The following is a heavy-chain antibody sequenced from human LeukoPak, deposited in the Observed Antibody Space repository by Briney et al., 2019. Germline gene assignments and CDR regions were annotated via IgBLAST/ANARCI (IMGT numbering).Heavy chain of an antibody. CDR1: GGSISSYY. J-gene: IGHJ6*02. Sequence: SETLSLTCTVSGGSISSYYWSWIRQPPGKGLGWIGYIYYSGSTNYNPSLKSRVTISVDTSKNQFSLKLSSVTAADTAVYYCARGRTSYCSGGSCYSGYYYYGMDVWGQGTTVTVSS. D-gene: IGHD2-15*01. CDR2: IYYSGST. CDR3: ARGRTSYCSGGSCYSGYYYYGMDV. V-gene: IGHV4-59*01.